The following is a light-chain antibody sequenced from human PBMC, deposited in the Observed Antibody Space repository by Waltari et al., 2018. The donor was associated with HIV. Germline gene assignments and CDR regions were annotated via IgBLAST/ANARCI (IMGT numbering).Light chain of an antibody. CDR1: SSNIGTGSD. Sequence: QSALTQPPSVSGAPGQRVTISCTGTSSNIGTGSDVHWYQQLPGKAHKRLIYGNSDRPSGVPDRCSCSKSGTSASLSITGLQAEDEADYYCQSYDSRLSGSVFGGGTKLTVL. CDR2: GNS. V-gene: IGLV1-40*01. CDR3: QSYDSRLSGSV. J-gene: IGLJ3*02.